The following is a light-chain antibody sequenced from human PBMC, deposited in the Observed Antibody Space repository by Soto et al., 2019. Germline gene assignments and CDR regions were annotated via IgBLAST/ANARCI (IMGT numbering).Light chain of an antibody. CDR2: AAS. V-gene: IGKV1-39*01. Sequence: DIQMTQSPSSLSASVGDRVTITCRASQSISSYLNWYQQKPGKAPKLLIYAASSLQSEVPSRFSGSGSGTDFTLTISSLQPEDFATYYCQQSYSTPPAFSQGTKVEIK. J-gene: IGKJ1*01. CDR1: QSISSY. CDR3: QQSYSTPPA.